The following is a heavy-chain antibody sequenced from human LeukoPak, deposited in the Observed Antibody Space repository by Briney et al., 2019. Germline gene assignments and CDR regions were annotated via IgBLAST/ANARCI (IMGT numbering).Heavy chain of an antibody. CDR3: ARGHNPGPYYDSRYYGMDV. CDR2: ISYDGSNK. Sequence: GGSLRLSCAASGFTFSSYAMHWVRQAPGKGLEWVAVISYDGSNKYYADSVKGRFTISRDNSKNTLYLQMNSLRAEDTAVYYCARGHNPGPYYDSRYYGMDVWGQGTTVTVPS. CDR1: GFTFSSYA. V-gene: IGHV3-30-3*01. D-gene: IGHD3-3*01. J-gene: IGHJ6*02.